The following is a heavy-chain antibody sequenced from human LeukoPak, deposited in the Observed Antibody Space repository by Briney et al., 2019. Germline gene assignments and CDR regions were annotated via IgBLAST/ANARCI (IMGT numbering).Heavy chain of an antibody. J-gene: IGHJ3*02. V-gene: IGHV3-23*01. CDR3: AREATPTDGDYGDYVAFDI. CDR2: IRDSAYRT. CDR1: RFTFSNYA. Sequence: GGSLRLSCAASRFTFSNYAMSWVRQAPGKGLEWVSSIRDSAYRTYYADSVKGRFTISRDNAKNSLYLQMNSLRAEDTALYYCAREATPTDGDYGDYVAFDIWGQGTMVTVSS. D-gene: IGHD4-17*01.